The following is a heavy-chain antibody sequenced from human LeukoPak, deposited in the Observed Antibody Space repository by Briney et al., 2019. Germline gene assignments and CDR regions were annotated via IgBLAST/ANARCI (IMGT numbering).Heavy chain of an antibody. V-gene: IGHV5-51*01. Sequence: GESLKTSCKGSGYSFTSYWIGWVRQMPGKGLEWMVIIYPRDSDTRYSPSFQGQVTISADKSINTAYLQWSSLKASDTAMYYCARPAVDYSNYDATVGYAFDIWGQGTMVTVSS. D-gene: IGHD4-11*01. CDR2: IYPRDSDT. CDR1: GYSFTSYW. CDR3: ARPAVDYSNYDATVGYAFDI. J-gene: IGHJ3*02.